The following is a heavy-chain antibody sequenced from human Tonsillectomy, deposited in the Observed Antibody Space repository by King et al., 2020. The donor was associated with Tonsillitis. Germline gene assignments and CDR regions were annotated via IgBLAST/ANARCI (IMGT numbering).Heavy chain of an antibody. CDR1: GYTLTELS. D-gene: IGHD2-2*01. Sequence: QLVQSGAEVKKPGASVKVSCKVSGYTLTELSMHWVRQAPGKGLEWMGGFDPEDGETIYAQKFQGRVTMTEDTSTDTANMELTSLRSEDTDVYYCATFEVVPADTPEVYYYYGMDVWGQGTTVTVSS. CDR3: ATFEVVPADTPEVYYYYGMDV. J-gene: IGHJ6*02. CDR2: FDPEDGET. V-gene: IGHV1-24*01.